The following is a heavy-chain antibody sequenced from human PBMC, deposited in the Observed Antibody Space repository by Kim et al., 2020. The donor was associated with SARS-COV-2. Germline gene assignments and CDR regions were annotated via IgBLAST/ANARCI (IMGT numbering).Heavy chain of an antibody. CDR2: INAGNGNT. CDR1: GYTFTSYA. Sequence: SVKVSCKASGYTFTSYAMHWVRQAPGQRLEWMGWINAGNGNTKYSQKLQGRVTITRDTSASTAHMELSSLRSEDTAVYYCAREVGVGRYDILTGAKGSFDYWGQGTLVTVSS. D-gene: IGHD3-9*01. J-gene: IGHJ4*02. CDR3: AREVGVGRYDILTGAKGSFDY. V-gene: IGHV1-3*01.